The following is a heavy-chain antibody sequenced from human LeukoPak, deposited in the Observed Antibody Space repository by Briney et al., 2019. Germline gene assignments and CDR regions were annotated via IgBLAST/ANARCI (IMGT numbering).Heavy chain of an antibody. CDR2: ISGSGGST. J-gene: IGHJ4*02. Sequence: PGGSLRLSCAASGFTFSSYAMSWVRQAPGKGLEWVSAISGSGGSTYYADSVKGRFTISRDNSNNTLYLQMNSLRAEDTAVYYCAKMGLGFLEWSHWGQGTLVTVSS. V-gene: IGHV3-23*01. CDR1: GFTFSSYA. D-gene: IGHD3-3*01. CDR3: AKMGLGFLEWSH.